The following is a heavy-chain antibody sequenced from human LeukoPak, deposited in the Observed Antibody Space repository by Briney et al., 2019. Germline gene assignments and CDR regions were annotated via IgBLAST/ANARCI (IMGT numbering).Heavy chain of an antibody. Sequence: PGGSLRLSCAASGFTFSSYSMNWVRQAPGEGLEWVSYISSSSSTIYYADSVKGRFTISRDNAKNSLYLQMNSLRAEDTAVYYCARDAPPYSGSYEDAFDIWGQGTMVTVSS. CDR2: ISSSSSTI. J-gene: IGHJ3*02. CDR3: ARDAPPYSGSYEDAFDI. CDR1: GFTFSSYS. D-gene: IGHD1-26*01. V-gene: IGHV3-48*04.